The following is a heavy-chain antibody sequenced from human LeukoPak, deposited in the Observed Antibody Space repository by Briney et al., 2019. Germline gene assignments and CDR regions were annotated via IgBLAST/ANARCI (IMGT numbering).Heavy chain of an antibody. CDR1: GFTFSSYW. D-gene: IGHD2-21*02. CDR2: INSDGSST. J-gene: IGHJ3*02. V-gene: IGHV3-74*01. CDR3: ARVPAQHIVVVTHDAFDI. Sequence: GGSLRLSCAASGFTFSSYWMHWVRQAPGKGLVWVSRINSDGSSTSYADSVKGRFTISRDNAKNTLYLQMNSLRAKDTAVYYCARVPAQHIVVVTHDAFDIWGQGTMVTVSS.